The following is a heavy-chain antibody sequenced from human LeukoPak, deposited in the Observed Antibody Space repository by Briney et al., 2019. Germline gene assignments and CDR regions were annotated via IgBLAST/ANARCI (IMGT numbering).Heavy chain of an antibody. CDR3: ARLSSKQWLVHPVDY. V-gene: IGHV5-10-1*01. D-gene: IGHD6-19*01. Sequence: GGSLLISCKGSGSLFTSYWISWVRQMPGKGLEGRGRIDPSDSYTNYSPSFQGHVTISADKSISTAYLQWSSLKASDTAMYYCARLSSKQWLVHPVDYWGQGTLVTVSS. J-gene: IGHJ4*02. CDR2: IDPSDSYT. CDR1: GSLFTSYW.